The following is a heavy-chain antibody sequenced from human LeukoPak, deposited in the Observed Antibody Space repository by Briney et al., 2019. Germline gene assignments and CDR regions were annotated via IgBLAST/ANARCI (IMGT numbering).Heavy chain of an antibody. CDR2: INHSGST. CDR3: ARGLYTGPCYDFWSGYHYLDY. CDR1: GVSFSGYY. J-gene: IGHJ4*02. Sequence: SETLSLTCAVYGVSFSGYYWSWIRQPPGKGLEWIGEINHSGSTNYNPSLKSRVTISVDTSKNQFSLKLSSVTAADTAVYYCARGLYTGPCYDFWSGYHYLDYWGQGTLVTVSS. V-gene: IGHV4-34*01. D-gene: IGHD3-3*01.